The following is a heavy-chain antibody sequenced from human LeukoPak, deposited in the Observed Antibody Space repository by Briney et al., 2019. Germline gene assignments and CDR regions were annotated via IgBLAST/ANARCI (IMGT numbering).Heavy chain of an antibody. D-gene: IGHD4-17*01. CDR1: GFTVTDNY. J-gene: IGHJ4*02. V-gene: IGHV3-53*01. CDR3: AKTYTVYGDYDY. CDR2: IYPDGRT. Sequence: GGSLRLSCAVSGFTVTDNYMSWVRQAPGKGLQWVSVIYPDGRTYYADSVKGRFTISRDISRNTLLLQMNSLRPDDTAVHYCAKTYTVYGDYDYWGQGTLVTVSS.